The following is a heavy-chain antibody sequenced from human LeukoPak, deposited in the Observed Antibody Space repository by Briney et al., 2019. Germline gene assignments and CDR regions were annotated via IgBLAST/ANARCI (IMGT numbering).Heavy chain of an antibody. D-gene: IGHD1-26*01. J-gene: IGHJ4*02. CDR3: ARMRELLGY. Sequence: GGSLRLSCAASGFTLSDYYMSWIRQAPGKGLEWVSYISSSGTTIFYAESLKGRFTISRDNTKNTLFLQMNSMRAEETAVYYCARMRELLGYWGQGTLVTVSS. CDR2: ISSSGTTI. CDR1: GFTLSDYY. V-gene: IGHV3-11*01.